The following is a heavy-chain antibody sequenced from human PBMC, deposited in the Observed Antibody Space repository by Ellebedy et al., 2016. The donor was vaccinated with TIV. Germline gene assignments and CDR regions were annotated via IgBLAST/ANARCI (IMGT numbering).Heavy chain of an antibody. D-gene: IGHD3-3*01. CDR1: GFTFSSYW. CDR3: ARVRVVMDGYYYYGMDV. Sequence: GESLKISXAASGFTFSSYWMSWVRQAPGKGLEWVANIKQDGSEKYYVDSVKGRFTISRDNAKNSLYLQMNSLRAEDTAVYYCARVRVVMDGYYYYGMDVWGQGTTVTVSS. J-gene: IGHJ6*02. CDR2: IKQDGSEK. V-gene: IGHV3-7*01.